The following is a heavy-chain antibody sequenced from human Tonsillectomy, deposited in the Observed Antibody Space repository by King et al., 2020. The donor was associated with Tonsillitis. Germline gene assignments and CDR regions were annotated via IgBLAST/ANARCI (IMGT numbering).Heavy chain of an antibody. CDR3: ARVGYSSSWYDQKTCDY. V-gene: IGHV4-38-2*01. D-gene: IGHD6-13*01. J-gene: IGHJ4*02. CDR2: IHHSGSS. Sequence: VQLQESGPGLVKPSETLSLTCAVSGYSISSGYYGGWIRQPPGKGLEWIGSIHHSGSSYYNPSLKSRVTMSVDTSKNQFSLKLSSVTAADTAVYYCARVGYSSSWYDQKTCDYWGQGTLVTVSS. CDR1: GYSISSGYY.